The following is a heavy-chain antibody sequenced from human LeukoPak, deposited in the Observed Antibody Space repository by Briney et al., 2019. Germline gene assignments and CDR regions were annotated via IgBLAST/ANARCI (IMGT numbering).Heavy chain of an antibody. J-gene: IGHJ4*02. CDR1: GFTFHHYS. Sequence: GGSLRLSCAASGFTFHHYSMHWVRHPPGKGLEWVSLISWDGGITYYADSVRGRFTISRDNSKNSLSLEMNSLRTEDTALYYCAKDSNTGGYSFGSWGQGTLVTVTS. V-gene: IGHV3-43*01. D-gene: IGHD5-12*01. CDR3: AKDSNTGGYSFGS. CDR2: ISWDGGIT.